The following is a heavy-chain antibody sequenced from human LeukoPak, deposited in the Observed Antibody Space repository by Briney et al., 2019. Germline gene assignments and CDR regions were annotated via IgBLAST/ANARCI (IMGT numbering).Heavy chain of an antibody. CDR3: ARVLNYYYYYMDV. Sequence: PGGSLRLSCAASGFTFSDYYMSWIRQAPGKGLEWVSYTSSSGSTIYYADSVKGRFTISRDNAKNSLYLQMNSLRAEDTAVYYCARVLNYYYYYMDVWGKGTTVTVSS. V-gene: IGHV3-11*01. CDR2: TSSSGSTI. J-gene: IGHJ6*03. CDR1: GFTFSDYY.